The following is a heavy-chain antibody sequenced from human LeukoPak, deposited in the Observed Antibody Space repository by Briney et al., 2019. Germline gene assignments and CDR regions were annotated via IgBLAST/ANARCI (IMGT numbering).Heavy chain of an antibody. CDR3: ARAMVRGVIPY. CDR2: SSGSGGST. CDR1: GFTISSYA. Sequence: GGSLRLSCAASGFTISSYAMSGVRQPPAKGREGVSASSGSGGSTYYADSVKGRFTISRDNSRNIMNLQTDSLRPEDTALYYCARAMVRGVIPYWGQGTLVTVSS. J-gene: IGHJ4*02. V-gene: IGHV3-23*01. D-gene: IGHD3-10*01.